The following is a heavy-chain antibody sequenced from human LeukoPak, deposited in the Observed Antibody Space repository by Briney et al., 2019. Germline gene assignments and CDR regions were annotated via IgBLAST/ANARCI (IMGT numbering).Heavy chain of an antibody. J-gene: IGHJ4*02. Sequence: PSETLSLTCTVSGGSISPYYWSWIRQPAGKGLEWIGRIYTSGTTHYNPSLKSRVTMSVDTSKNQFSLKLSSVTAADTAVYYCARLSTVTTSFDYWGQGTLVTVSS. CDR3: ARLSTVTTSFDY. CDR1: GGSISPYY. D-gene: IGHD4-17*01. V-gene: IGHV4-4*07. CDR2: IYTSGTT.